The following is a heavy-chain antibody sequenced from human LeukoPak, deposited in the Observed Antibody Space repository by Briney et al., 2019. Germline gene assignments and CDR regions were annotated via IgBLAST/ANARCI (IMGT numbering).Heavy chain of an antibody. CDR3: ARGTIFGVVYFDY. CDR1: GFTFSSYW. D-gene: IGHD3-3*01. CDR2: INSDGSST. V-gene: IGHV3-74*01. J-gene: IGHJ4*02. Sequence: GGSLRLSCAASGFTFSSYWMHWVRQAPGKGLVWVSRINSDGSSTSYADSVKGRFTISRDNAKNTLYLQMNSLRAEDTAVYYRARGTIFGVVYFDYWGQGTLVTVSS.